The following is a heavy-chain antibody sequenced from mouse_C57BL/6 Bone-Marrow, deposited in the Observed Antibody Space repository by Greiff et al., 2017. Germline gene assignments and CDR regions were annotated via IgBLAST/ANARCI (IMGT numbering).Heavy chain of an antibody. CDR3: ARFYYYGSSYWYFDV. D-gene: IGHD1-1*01. Sequence: QVQLKQPGAELVKPGASVKLSCKASGYTFTSYWMHWVTQRPGQGLEWIGMIHPNSGSTNYNEKFKSKATLTVDKSSSTAYMQLSSLTSEDSAVYYCARFYYYGSSYWYFDVWGTGTTVTVSS. CDR2: IHPNSGST. V-gene: IGHV1-64*01. J-gene: IGHJ1*03. CDR1: GYTFTSYW.